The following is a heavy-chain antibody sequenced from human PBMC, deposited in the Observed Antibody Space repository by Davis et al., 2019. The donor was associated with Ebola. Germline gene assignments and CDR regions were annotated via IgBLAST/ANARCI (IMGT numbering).Heavy chain of an antibody. D-gene: IGHD1-7*01. CDR2: INPNSGGT. J-gene: IGHJ6*04. V-gene: IGHV1-2*06. CDR3: ARGGWNYPYYYYGMDV. Sequence: ASVKVSCKASGYTFTGYYMHWVRQAPGQGLEWMGRINPNSGGTNYAQKFQGRVTITRDTSISTAYMELSRLRSDDTAVYYCARGGWNYPYYYYGMDVWGKGTTVTVSS. CDR1: GYTFTGYY.